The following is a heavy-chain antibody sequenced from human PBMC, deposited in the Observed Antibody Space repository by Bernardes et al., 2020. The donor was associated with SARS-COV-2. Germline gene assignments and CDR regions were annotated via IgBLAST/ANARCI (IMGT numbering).Heavy chain of an antibody. J-gene: IGHJ5*02. Sequence: SETLSLTRTVSGGSIDTSNYNWGWIRQPPGRGLEWVGTSFYIGSTYYSPSLKGRVTISVDASRNQFSLKLASVTAADTAMYYCAREGLAPPSYDLWGQGTLVTVSS. CDR3: AREGLAPPSYDL. D-gene: IGHD3-3*02. V-gene: IGHV4-39*02. CDR2: SFYIGST. CDR1: GGSIDTSNYN.